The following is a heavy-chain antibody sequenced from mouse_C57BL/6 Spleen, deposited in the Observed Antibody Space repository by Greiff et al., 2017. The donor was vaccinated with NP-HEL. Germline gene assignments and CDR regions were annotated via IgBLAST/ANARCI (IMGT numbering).Heavy chain of an antibody. Sequence: VQLVESGPELVKPGASVKISCKASGYAFSSSWMNWVKQRPGKGLEWIGRIYPGDGDTNYNGKFKGKATLTADKSSSTAYMQLSSLTSEDSAVYFCARGYYGSSYGFAYWGQGTLVTVSA. CDR3: ARGYYGSSYGFAY. CDR1: GYAFSSSW. D-gene: IGHD1-1*01. V-gene: IGHV1-82*01. CDR2: IYPGDGDT. J-gene: IGHJ3*01.